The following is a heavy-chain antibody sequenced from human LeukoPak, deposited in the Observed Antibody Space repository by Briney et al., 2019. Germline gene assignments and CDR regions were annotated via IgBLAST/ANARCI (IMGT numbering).Heavy chain of an antibody. CDR1: GGSFSGYY. J-gene: IGHJ4*02. CDR3: ARGPLRFRELLFDY. V-gene: IGHV4-34*01. D-gene: IGHD3-10*01. CDR2: INHSGST. Sequence: SETLPLTCAVYGGSFSGYYWSWIRQPPGKGLEWIGEINHSGSTNYNPSLKSRVTISVDTSKNQFSLKLSSVTAADTAVYYCARGPLRFRELLFDYWGQGTLVTVSS.